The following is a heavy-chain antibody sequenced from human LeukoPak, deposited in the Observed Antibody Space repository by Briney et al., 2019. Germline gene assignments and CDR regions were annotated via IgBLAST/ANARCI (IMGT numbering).Heavy chain of an antibody. CDR3: ARNPRDGHTFDY. CDR2: MYHTGGF. CDR1: GGSINSINW. V-gene: IGHV4-4*02. J-gene: IGHJ4*02. Sequence: PSGTLSLTCAVSGGSINSINWWSWVRQPPGQGLEWIGEMYHTGGFNYNPSLKSRVTISPDKSQNQFSLRLSSVTAADTAVYYCARNPRDGHTFDYWGQGTLVTVSS.